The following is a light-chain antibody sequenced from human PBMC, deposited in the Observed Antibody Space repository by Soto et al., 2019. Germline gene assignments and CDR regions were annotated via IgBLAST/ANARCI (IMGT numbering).Light chain of an antibody. V-gene: IGLV1-40*01. CDR1: TSNIGAGYD. CDR2: GNT. Sequence: QSVLTQPPSVSGAPGQWVTISCTGSTSNIGAGYDVHWYQQLPGTAPKLLIYGNTNRPSGVPDRFSGSKSVTSASLAITGLQAEDEADYYCQSYDSSLSGFVFGTGTKLTVL. J-gene: IGLJ1*01. CDR3: QSYDSSLSGFV.